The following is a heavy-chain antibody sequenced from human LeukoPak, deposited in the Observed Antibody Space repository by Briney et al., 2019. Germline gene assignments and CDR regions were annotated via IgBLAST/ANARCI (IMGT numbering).Heavy chain of an antibody. CDR1: GGSFSGYY. V-gene: IGHV4-34*01. D-gene: IGHD6-13*01. CDR2: INHSGST. J-gene: IGHJ3*02. CDR3: ASQPRDSSSWYGRDDAFDI. Sequence: SETLSLTCAVYGGSFSGYYWSWIRQPPGKGLEWIGEINHSGSTNYNPSLKSRVTISVDTSKNQFSLKLSSVTAADTAVCYCASQPRDSSSWYGRDDAFDIWGQGAMVTVSS.